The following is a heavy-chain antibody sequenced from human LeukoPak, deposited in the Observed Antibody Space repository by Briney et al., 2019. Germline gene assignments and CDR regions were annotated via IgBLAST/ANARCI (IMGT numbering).Heavy chain of an antibody. J-gene: IGHJ5*02. CDR3: ARVQYYGSGSYYNWFDP. CDR2: INSDGSST. Sequence: GGSLRLSCAASGFTLSSSWMHWVRQAPGKGLVWVSRINSDGSSTTYADSVKGRFTISRDNAKNTLYLQMNSLRAEDTAVYYCARVQYYGSGSYYNWFDPWGQGTLVNVPS. D-gene: IGHD3-10*01. CDR1: GFTLSSSW. V-gene: IGHV3-74*01.